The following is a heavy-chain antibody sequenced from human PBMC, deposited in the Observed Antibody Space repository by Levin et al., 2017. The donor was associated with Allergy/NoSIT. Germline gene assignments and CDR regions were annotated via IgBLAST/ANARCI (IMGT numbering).Heavy chain of an antibody. CDR2: IYYSGST. CDR3: AREWFREVGPVEY. J-gene: IGHJ4*02. D-gene: IGHD3-10*01. Sequence: SETLSLTCTVSGGSISSSSYYWGWIRQPPGKGLEWIGSIYYSGSTYYNPSLKSRVTISVDTSKNQFSLKLSSVTAADTAVYYCAREWFREVGPVEYWGQGTLVTVSS. V-gene: IGHV4-39*01. CDR1: GGSISSSSYY.